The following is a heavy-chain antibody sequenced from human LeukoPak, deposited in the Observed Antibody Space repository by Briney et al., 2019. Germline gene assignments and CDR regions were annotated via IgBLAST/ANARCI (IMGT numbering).Heavy chain of an antibody. D-gene: IGHD4-17*01. Sequence: PGGSLRVSCATSGFSFSSYWMSWVRQAPGKGLEWVAVISYDGSNKYYADSVKGRFTISRDNSKNTLYLQMNSLRAEDTAVYYCARDHRPTYGAGAFDYWGQGTLVTVSS. V-gene: IGHV3-30-3*01. J-gene: IGHJ4*02. CDR1: GFSFSSYW. CDR2: ISYDGSNK. CDR3: ARDHRPTYGAGAFDY.